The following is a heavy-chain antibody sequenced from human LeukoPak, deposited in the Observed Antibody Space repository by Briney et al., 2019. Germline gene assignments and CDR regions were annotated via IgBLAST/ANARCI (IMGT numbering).Heavy chain of an antibody. CDR2: IKGDGSHT. Sequence: GRSLRLSCAASGFTFSSYAMHWVRQAPGKGPVWVSRIKGDGSHTVYADSVKGRFTISRDNAKNTLFLQMRSLRVEDTAVYYCVRDWDHFDFDSWGQGTLVTVSS. V-gene: IGHV3-74*01. J-gene: IGHJ5*01. CDR1: GFTFSSYA. D-gene: IGHD1-26*01. CDR3: VRDWDHFDFDS.